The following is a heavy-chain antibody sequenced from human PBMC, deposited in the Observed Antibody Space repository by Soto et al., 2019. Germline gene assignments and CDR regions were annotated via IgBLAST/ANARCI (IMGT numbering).Heavy chain of an antibody. CDR1: GFTFSSYA. Sequence: GSLRLSCAASGFTFSSYAMSWVRQAPGKGLEWVSVISGSGGSTYYADSVKGRFTISRDNSKNTLYLQMNSLRAEDTAVYYCARRSSSWYFDYWGQGTLVTVSS. CDR3: ARRSSSWYFDY. J-gene: IGHJ4*02. V-gene: IGHV3-23*01. D-gene: IGHD6-13*01. CDR2: ISGSGGST.